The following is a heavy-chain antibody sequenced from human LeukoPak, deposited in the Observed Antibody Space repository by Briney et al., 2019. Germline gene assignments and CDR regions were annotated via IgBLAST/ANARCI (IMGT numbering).Heavy chain of an antibody. V-gene: IGHV4-39*07. CDR3: ASGPHDYGDY. CDR1: GGSISSSSYY. Sequence: PSETLSLTCTVSGGSISSSSYYWGWIRQPPGKRLEWIGSIYYSGSTYYNPSLKSRVTISVDTSKNQFSLKLSSVTAADTAVYYCASGPHDYGDYWGQGTLVTVSS. CDR2: IYYSGST. J-gene: IGHJ4*02.